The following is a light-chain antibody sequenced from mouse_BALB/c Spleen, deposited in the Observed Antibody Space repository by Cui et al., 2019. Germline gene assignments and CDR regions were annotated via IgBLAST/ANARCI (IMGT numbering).Light chain of an antibody. Sequence: IVMTQSPTFMSASVGDRVSITCKASQDVGTHVAWYQQKPGQSPKLLIYWASTRHTGVPDRFTGSGSGTDFTLTISNVQSEDLADYFCQQYNNYPPSLTFGAGTKLELK. CDR3: QQYNNYPPSLT. CDR1: QDVGTH. CDR2: WAS. J-gene: IGKJ5*01. V-gene: IGKV6-23*01.